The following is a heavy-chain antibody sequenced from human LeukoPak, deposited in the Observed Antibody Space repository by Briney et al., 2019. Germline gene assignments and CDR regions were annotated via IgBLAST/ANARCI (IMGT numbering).Heavy chain of an antibody. Sequence: GGSLRLSCAASGFTFSDYAMDWVRQAPGKGLEWVAVISYDGSWMYYADSVKGRFTVSRDNSKSTLYLQMDSPRVEDTAVNFCARGRGSGSFLIDYWGQGTLVTVSS. CDR1: GFTFSDYA. V-gene: IGHV3-30*04. CDR2: ISYDGSWM. D-gene: IGHD3-10*01. J-gene: IGHJ4*02. CDR3: ARGRGSGSFLIDY.